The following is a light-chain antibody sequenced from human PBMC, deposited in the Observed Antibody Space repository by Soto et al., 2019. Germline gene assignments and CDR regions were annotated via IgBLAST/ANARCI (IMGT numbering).Light chain of an antibody. CDR1: SNDVGTYNY. CDR2: EVS. V-gene: IGLV2-14*01. Sequence: QSALTQPASVSGSPGQSITISCTGTSNDVGTYNYVSWYQQHPGKAPKLMIYEVSNRPSGVSIRFSGSKSGNTASLTISGLQAEDEADYYCSSYTTITTYVFGTGTKLTVL. CDR3: SSYTTITTYV. J-gene: IGLJ1*01.